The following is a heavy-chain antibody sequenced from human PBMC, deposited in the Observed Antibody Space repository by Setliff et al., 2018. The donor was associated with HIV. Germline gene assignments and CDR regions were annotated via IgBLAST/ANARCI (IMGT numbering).Heavy chain of an antibody. Sequence: GGSLRLSCAASGFTVSSNYMSWVRQAPGKGLEWVSGIYSGGSTYYADSVKGRFTISRHISKNTLYLQMNSLRAEDTAVYYCAHGKSYGSRDAFDIWGQGTLVTVSS. CDR2: IYSGGST. V-gene: IGHV3-53*04. J-gene: IGHJ3*02. D-gene: IGHD5-18*01. CDR3: AHGKSYGSRDAFDI. CDR1: GFTVSSNY.